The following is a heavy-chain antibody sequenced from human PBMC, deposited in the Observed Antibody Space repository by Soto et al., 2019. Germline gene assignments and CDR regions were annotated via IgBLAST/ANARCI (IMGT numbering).Heavy chain of an antibody. CDR1: GGSISSYY. J-gene: IGHJ6*03. D-gene: IGHD5-12*01. Sequence: SETLSLTCTASGGSISSYYWSWIRQPPGKGLEWIGYIYYSGSTNYNPSLKSRVTISVDTSKNQFSLKLSSVTAADTAVYYCATYSGYDLYYYYYMDVWGKGTTVTVSS. CDR2: IYYSGST. V-gene: IGHV4-59*01. CDR3: ATYSGYDLYYYYYMDV.